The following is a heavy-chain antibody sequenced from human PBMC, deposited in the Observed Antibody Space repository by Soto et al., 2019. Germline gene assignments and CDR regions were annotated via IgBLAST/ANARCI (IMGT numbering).Heavy chain of an antibody. J-gene: IGHJ5*02. Sequence: SETLSLTCTVSGGSISSGGYYWSWIRQHPGKGLEWIGYIYYSGSTYYNPSLKSRVTISVDTSKNQFSLKLSSVTAADTAVYYCARAASPYLDLLSAFHPSGQGARVT. CDR1: GGSISSGGYY. CDR3: ARAASPYLDLLSAFHP. CDR2: IYYSGST. V-gene: IGHV4-31*03. D-gene: IGHD3-9*01.